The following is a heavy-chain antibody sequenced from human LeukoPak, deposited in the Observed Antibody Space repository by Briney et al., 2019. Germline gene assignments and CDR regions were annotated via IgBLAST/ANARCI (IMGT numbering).Heavy chain of an antibody. J-gene: IGHJ6*03. CDR1: GGSISSSTYY. D-gene: IGHD6-19*01. Sequence: SETLSLTCTVSGGSISSSTYYWGWIRQPPGKGLEWFGSIYYSGSTYYNPSLKSRVTISVDTSKNQFSLKLSSVTAADTAVYYCARDKRVAVAGTYIYYYYMDVWGNGTTVTISS. CDR2: IYYSGST. CDR3: ARDKRVAVAGTYIYYYYMDV. V-gene: IGHV4-39*07.